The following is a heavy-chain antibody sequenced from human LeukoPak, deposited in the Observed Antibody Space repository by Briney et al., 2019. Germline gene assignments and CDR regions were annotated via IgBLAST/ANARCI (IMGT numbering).Heavy chain of an antibody. J-gene: IGHJ4*02. D-gene: IGHD3-22*01. V-gene: IGHV1-8*01. Sequence: ASVKVSCKASGYTFTSYDINWVRQATGQGLEWMGWMNPNSGNTGYAQKFRGRVTMTRNTSISTAYMELSSLRSEDTAVYYCARGPYYYDSSGYLRVDPDDYWGQGTLVTVSS. CDR1: GYTFTSYD. CDR2: MNPNSGNT. CDR3: ARGPYYYDSSGYLRVDPDDY.